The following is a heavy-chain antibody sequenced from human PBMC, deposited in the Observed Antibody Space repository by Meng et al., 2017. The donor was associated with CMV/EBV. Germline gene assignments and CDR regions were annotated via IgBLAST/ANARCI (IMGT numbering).Heavy chain of an antibody. CDR3: GGGYSYGFSY. D-gene: IGHD5-18*01. J-gene: IGHJ4*02. Sequence: QITLKASGPTLVKPXXXXPLTCTFSGFSLSTSGVGVGWIRQPPGKALEWLALIYWDDDKRYSPSLKSRLTITKDTSKNQVVLTMTNMDPVDTATYYCGGGYSYGFSYWGQGTLVTVSS. V-gene: IGHV2-5*02. CDR1: GFSLSTSGVG. CDR2: IYWDDDK.